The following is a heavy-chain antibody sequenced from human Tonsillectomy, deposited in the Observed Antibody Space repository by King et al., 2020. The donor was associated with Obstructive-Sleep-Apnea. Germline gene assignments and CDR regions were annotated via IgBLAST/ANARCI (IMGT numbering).Heavy chain of an antibody. CDR2: IAYDGNNK. J-gene: IGHJ4*02. D-gene: IGHD3-22*01. CDR1: GFNFSNYA. V-gene: IGHV3-30*18. Sequence: VQLVESGGGVVQPGRSLRLSCAASGFNFSNYAMHWVRQAPGKGLEWVAVIAYDGNNKYYLDSVRARFIISRDNSKNTLYLRMTSLRPGDTAVYYCANGYYYDSSGHLRGYYFDDWGQGTLVTVSS. CDR3: ANGYYYDSSGHLRGYYFDD.